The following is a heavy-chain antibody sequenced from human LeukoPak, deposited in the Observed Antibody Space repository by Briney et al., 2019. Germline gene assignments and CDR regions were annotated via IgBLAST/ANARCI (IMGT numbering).Heavy chain of an antibody. Sequence: SETLSLTCTVSGGSISSYYWSWIRQPPGKGLEWIGYIYYSGSTNYNPSLKSRVTISVDTSKNQFSLKLSSVTAADTAVYYCVGGIAVAGTPLDYWGQGTLVTVSS. CDR1: GGSISSYY. CDR2: IYYSGST. D-gene: IGHD6-19*01. V-gene: IGHV4-59*01. CDR3: VGGIAVAGTPLDY. J-gene: IGHJ4*02.